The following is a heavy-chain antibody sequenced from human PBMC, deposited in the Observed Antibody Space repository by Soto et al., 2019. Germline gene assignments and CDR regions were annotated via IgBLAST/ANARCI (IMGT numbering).Heavy chain of an antibody. Sequence: QVQLVQSGAEVKKPGASVKVSCKASGYSFTSYDINWVRQAPGQGLEWMGWMNPSSGNTGYAQKFXXRXXMTRNTSITTAYMALSSLKSEDPAVYYCARARVLGGNWCDPWGQGTLVIVSS. CDR2: MNPSSGNT. CDR1: GYSFTSYD. CDR3: ARARVLGGNWCDP. V-gene: IGHV1-8*01. D-gene: IGHD3-10*01. J-gene: IGHJ5*02.